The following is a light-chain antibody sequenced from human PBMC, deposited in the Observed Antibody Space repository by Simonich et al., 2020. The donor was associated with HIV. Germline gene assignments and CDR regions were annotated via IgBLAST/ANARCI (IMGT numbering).Light chain of an antibody. CDR3: CSYAGSYTWV. V-gene: IGLV2-11*01. J-gene: IGLJ3*02. Sequence: SPLTQPRPGPGFPGQSAPISCPGTSIDVGGYNFVPWSQQHPGKAPKRMIYDVRRRPSGVPDRFSGSKSGNTASLTISGLQAEDEADYYCCSYAGSYTWVFGGGTKLTVL. CDR1: SIDVGGYNF. CDR2: DVR.